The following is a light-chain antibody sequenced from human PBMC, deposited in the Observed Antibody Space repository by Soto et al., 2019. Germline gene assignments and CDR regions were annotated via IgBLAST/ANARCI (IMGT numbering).Light chain of an antibody. J-gene: IGKJ2*01. CDR1: QNIGNW. CDR2: GAS. CDR3: HQYYSYST. Sequence: DIQMTQSPSTLSASVGDRVTINCRASQNIGNWLAWYQQKPGKAPNLLIYGASSLQSGVPSRFSGSGFGTEFTLTITSLQPEDFATYFCHQYYSYSTFGQGTKL. V-gene: IGKV1-5*01.